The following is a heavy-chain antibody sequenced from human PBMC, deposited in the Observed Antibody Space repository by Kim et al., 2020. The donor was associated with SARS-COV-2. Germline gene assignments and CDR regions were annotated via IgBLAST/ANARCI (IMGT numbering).Heavy chain of an antibody. D-gene: IGHD2-15*01. V-gene: IGHV3-7*01. CDR2: IKQDGSEK. J-gene: IGHJ4*02. Sequence: GGSLRLSCAASGFTFSSYWMSWVRQAPGKGLEWVANIKQDGSEKYYVDSVKGRFTISRDNAKNSLYLQMNSLRAEDTAVYYCARDRAPGYCSGGSCYSPYWGQGTLVTVSS. CDR3: ARDRAPGYCSGGSCYSPY. CDR1: GFTFSSYW.